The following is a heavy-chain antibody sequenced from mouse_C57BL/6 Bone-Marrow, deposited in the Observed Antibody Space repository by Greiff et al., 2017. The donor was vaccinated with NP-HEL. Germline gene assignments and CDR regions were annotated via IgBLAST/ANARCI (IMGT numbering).Heavy chain of an antibody. CDR1: GFTFSDYG. CDR3: ARGGYGNYPDY. CDR2: ISPGNSTI. J-gene: IGHJ2*01. Sequence: EVHLVESGGGLVKPGGSLKLSCAASGFTFSDYGMHWVRQAPEKGLEWVAYISPGNSTIYYADTVKGRFTISRDNAKNTLFLQMTSLRSEDTAMYYCARGGYGNYPDYWGQGTTLTVSS. V-gene: IGHV5-17*01. D-gene: IGHD2-10*02.